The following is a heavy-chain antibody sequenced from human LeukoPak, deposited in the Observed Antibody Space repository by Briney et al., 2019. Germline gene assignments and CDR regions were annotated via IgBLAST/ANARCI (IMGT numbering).Heavy chain of an antibody. CDR1: GGSFSGYY. CDR2: INHSGST. J-gene: IGHJ5*02. D-gene: IGHD3-16*01. V-gene: IGHV4-34*01. CDR3: ARTNYVTNWFDP. Sequence: ASETLSLTCAVYGGSFSGYYWSWIRQPPGKGLEWIGEINHSGSTNYNPSLKSRVTISVDTSKNQFSLKLSSVTAADTAVYYCARTNYVTNWFDPWGQGTLVTVSS.